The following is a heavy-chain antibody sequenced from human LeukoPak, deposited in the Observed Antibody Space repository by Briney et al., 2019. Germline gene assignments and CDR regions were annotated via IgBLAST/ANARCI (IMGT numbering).Heavy chain of an antibody. J-gene: IGHJ3*02. CDR3: ARGQYQLLGAFDI. Sequence: PSETLSLTCTVSGGSISSYYGSWIRQPPGKGLEWIGYIYYSGSTNYNPSLKSRVTISVDTSKNQFSLKLSSVTAADTAVYYCARGQYQLLGAFDIWGQGTMVTVSS. D-gene: IGHD2-2*01. CDR2: IYYSGST. V-gene: IGHV4-59*01. CDR1: GGSISSYY.